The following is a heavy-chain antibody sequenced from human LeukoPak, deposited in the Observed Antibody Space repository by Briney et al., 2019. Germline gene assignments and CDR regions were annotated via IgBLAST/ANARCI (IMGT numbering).Heavy chain of an antibody. D-gene: IGHD6-13*01. CDR3: ARDYNQLVPYGDGFDY. CDR2: IKQYGSEK. CDR1: GFTFSSYC. Sequence: GGPLRLSCTASGFTFSSYCMSWVRHAPGKGLEWVANIKQYGSEKYYVDSVKERLTISRDNAKNSLYLQMNSVRAEDTAVYYCARDYNQLVPYGDGFDYWGQGTLVTVSS. J-gene: IGHJ4*02. V-gene: IGHV3-7*01.